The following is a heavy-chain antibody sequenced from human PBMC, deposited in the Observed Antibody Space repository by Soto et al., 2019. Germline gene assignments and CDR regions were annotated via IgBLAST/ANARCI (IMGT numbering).Heavy chain of an antibody. Sequence: SVKVSCKDSGGTFSTYSMFWVRQAPGQGLEWMGGIIPIFGTANYAQKFQGRVTITADESTSTAYMELSSLRSEDTAVYYCARDRNYDSSGYYTGPLGYWGQGTLVTVSS. V-gene: IGHV1-69*13. CDR2: IIPIFGTA. J-gene: IGHJ4*02. D-gene: IGHD3-22*01. CDR3: ARDRNYDSSGYYTGPLGY. CDR1: GGTFSTYS.